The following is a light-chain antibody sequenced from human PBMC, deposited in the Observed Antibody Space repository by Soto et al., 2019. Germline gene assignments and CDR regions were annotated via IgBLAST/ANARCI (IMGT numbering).Light chain of an antibody. CDR1: QSISSTN. J-gene: IGKJ5*01. CDR3: QQFGGSPLVT. V-gene: IGKV3-20*01. Sequence: EIVLTQSPGTLSLSPGERATLSCRASQSISSTNLVWYQQKYGQAPRLLIYDTSNRATGIPDRFSGSGSGTDFSLTISRLEPEDSAVYYCQQFGGSPLVTFGQGTRLEIK. CDR2: DTS.